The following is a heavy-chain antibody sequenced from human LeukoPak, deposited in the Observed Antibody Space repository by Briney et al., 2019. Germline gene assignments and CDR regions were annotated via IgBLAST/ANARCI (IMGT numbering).Heavy chain of an antibody. CDR3: ARWRLGSGQAFDY. CDR2: INHSGST. Sequence: PGGSLRLSCAASGFTVSSNYMSWVRQAPGKGLEWIGEINHSGSTNYNPSLKSRVTISVDTSKNQFSLKLSSVTAADTAVYYCARWRLGSGQAFDYWGQGTLVTVSS. V-gene: IGHV4-34*01. CDR1: GFTVSSNY. D-gene: IGHD6-19*01. J-gene: IGHJ4*02.